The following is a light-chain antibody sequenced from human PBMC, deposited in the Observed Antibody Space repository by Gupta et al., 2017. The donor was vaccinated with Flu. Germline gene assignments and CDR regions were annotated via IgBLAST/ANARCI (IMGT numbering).Light chain of an antibody. V-gene: IGLV2-23*01. J-gene: IGLJ2*01. CDR3: CSYAGGTTVV. Sequence: QSGLTQPASVAGCPGQSITIPCTETSSDIGSNKFVSCFQQYPGKAPKLIISEDSERPSGISSRFAGSSSGNTASLTISGLQAEDEADYYCCSYAGGTTVVFGGGTKLTVL. CDR2: EDS. CDR1: SSDIGSNKF.